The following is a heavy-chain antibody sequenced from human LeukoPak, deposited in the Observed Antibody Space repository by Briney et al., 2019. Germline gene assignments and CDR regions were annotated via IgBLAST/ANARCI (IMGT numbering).Heavy chain of an antibody. Sequence: ASVKVSCKASGYTFTSYAMHWVRQAPGQRLEWMGWINAGNGNTKYSQKFQGRVTITRDRSASTAYMELSSLRSEDTAVYYCARARGYSYGYASAFDMWGQGTMVTVST. CDR1: GYTFTSYA. V-gene: IGHV1-3*01. CDR3: ARARGYSYGYASAFDM. CDR2: INAGNGNT. D-gene: IGHD5-18*01. J-gene: IGHJ3*02.